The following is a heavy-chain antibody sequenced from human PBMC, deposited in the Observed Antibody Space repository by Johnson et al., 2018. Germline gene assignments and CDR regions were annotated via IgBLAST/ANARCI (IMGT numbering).Heavy chain of an antibody. CDR1: GFTFSSYS. J-gene: IGHJ3*02. D-gene: IGHD1-1*01. Sequence: VQLVQSGGGLVKPGGSLRLSCAASGFTFSSYSMNWVRQAPGKGLAWVSSISSSSSFKYYADSVQGRFTISRDNAKNSLYLQMNSPRAEDTDVYYCARGGRPSGGGAFDIWGQGTMVTVSS. V-gene: IGHV3-21*01. CDR2: ISSSSSFK. CDR3: ARGGRPSGGGAFDI.